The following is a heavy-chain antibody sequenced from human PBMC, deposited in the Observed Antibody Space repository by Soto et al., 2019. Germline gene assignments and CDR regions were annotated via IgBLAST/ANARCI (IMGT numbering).Heavy chain of an antibody. Sequence: EVQLLESGGGLVQPGGSLRLSCAASGFTFSSYAMSWVRQAPGKGLEWGSAISGSGGSTYYADSVKGRFIISRDNSKNTLYLQMNSLRAEDTAVYYCAKDTAVAGQRRWFDIWGQGTMVTVSS. CDR3: AKDTAVAGQRRWFDI. CDR1: GFTFSSYA. V-gene: IGHV3-23*01. D-gene: IGHD6-19*01. J-gene: IGHJ3*02. CDR2: ISGSGGST.